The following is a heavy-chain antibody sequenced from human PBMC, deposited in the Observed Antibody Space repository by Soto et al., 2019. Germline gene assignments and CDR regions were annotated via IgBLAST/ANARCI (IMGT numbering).Heavy chain of an antibody. J-gene: IGHJ4*02. D-gene: IGHD6-6*01. CDR2: IYYSGST. CDR1: GGSISSGGYY. Sequence: SETLSLTCTVSGGSISSGGYYWSWIRQHPGKGLEWIGYIYYSGSTYYNPSLKSRVTISVDTSKNQFSLKLSSVTAADPAVYYCARGNHRRVGSSYFDYWGQGTLVTVSS. CDR3: ARGNHRRVGSSYFDY. V-gene: IGHV4-31*03.